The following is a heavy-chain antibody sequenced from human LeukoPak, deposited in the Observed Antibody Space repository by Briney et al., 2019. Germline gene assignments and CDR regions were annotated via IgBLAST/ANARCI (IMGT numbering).Heavy chain of an antibody. J-gene: IGHJ4*02. CDR1: GFTFSSYE. CDR3: AKRIQSAMATGY. Sequence: GGSLTLSCAASGFTFSSYEMNWVRQAPGTGLEWVSYISNSGSTIYYTDSVKGRFTISRDNSKNTLYLRMNSLRAEDTAVYYCAKRIQSAMATGYWGQGTLVTVSS. CDR2: ISNSGSTI. D-gene: IGHD5-18*01. V-gene: IGHV3-48*03.